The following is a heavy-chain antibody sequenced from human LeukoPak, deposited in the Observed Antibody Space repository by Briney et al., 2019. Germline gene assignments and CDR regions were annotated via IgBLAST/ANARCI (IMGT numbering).Heavy chain of an antibody. V-gene: IGHV3-30*18. D-gene: IGHD6-19*01. CDR3: AKDPSSGWYRWSMDV. CDR2: MSNDGDNK. Sequence: PGGSLRLSCEASGFSFSRHGMHWVRQAPGKGLEWVAVMSNDGDNKDYADSVKGRFTISRDNSKNTVYLEMNSLTTEDTALYYCAKDPSSGWYRWSMDVWGQGTTVTVSS. CDR1: GFSFSRHG. J-gene: IGHJ6*02.